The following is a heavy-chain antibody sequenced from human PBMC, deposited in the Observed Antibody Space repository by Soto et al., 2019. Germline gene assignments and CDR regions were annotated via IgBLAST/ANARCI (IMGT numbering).Heavy chain of an antibody. CDR3: ARPRCSGGSCYSGVGDY. CDR1: GFTFSSYG. CDR2: IWYEGSNK. J-gene: IGHJ4*02. Sequence: QVQLVESGGGVVQPGRSLRLSCAASGFTFSSYGMHWVRQAPGKGLEWVAVIWYEGSNKYYADSVKGRFTISRDNSKNTLYLQMNSLRAEDTAVYYCARPRCSGGSCYSGVGDYWGQGTLVTVSS. V-gene: IGHV3-33*01. D-gene: IGHD2-15*01.